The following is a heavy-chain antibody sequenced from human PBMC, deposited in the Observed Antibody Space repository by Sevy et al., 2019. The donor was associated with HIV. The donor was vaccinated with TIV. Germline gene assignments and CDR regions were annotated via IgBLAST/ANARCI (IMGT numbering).Heavy chain of an antibody. CDR2: IYYSGST. Sequence: SETLSRTCTVSGGSISSSSYYWGWIRQPPGKGLEWIGSIYYSGSTYYNPSLKSRVTISVDTSKIQFSLKLSSVTAADTAVHYCASSTLYGFYYFDYWGQGTLVTVSS. V-gene: IGHV4-39*01. J-gene: IGHJ4*02. CDR1: GGSISSSSYY. D-gene: IGHD3-10*01. CDR3: ASSTLYGFYYFDY.